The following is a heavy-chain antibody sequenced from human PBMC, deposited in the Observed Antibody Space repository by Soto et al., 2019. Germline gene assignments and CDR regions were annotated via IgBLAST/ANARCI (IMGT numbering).Heavy chain of an antibody. CDR2: INIGTGYT. V-gene: IGHV1-3*04. CDR3: AREGMYHYETKDYYPSTYGLDV. CDR1: GYTFTRSL. D-gene: IGHD3-16*01. Sequence: QVHLEQSGAEVKKPGASVKVSCKASGYTFTRSLMHWVRQAPGQSLEWMGWINIGTGYTKISQTFQGRVSFAGDTSASTAYMELSSLRSEDTAVYYCAREGMYHYETKDYYPSTYGLDVWGQGTTVTVSS. J-gene: IGHJ6*02.